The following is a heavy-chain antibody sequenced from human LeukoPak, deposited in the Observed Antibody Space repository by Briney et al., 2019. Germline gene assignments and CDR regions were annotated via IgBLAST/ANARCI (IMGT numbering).Heavy chain of an antibody. CDR3: ARGTTVTSDYHYFGMDV. Sequence: GASVKVSCKASGYTFTGHYMHWVRLAPGQGLDWMGWINPNSGGSNYAQKFQGRVTMTRDTSISTAYMELSRLRSDDTAVYYCARGTTVTSDYHYFGMDVWGQGTTVTVPS. CDR1: GYTFTGHY. CDR2: INPNSGGS. D-gene: IGHD4-17*01. V-gene: IGHV1-2*02. J-gene: IGHJ6*02.